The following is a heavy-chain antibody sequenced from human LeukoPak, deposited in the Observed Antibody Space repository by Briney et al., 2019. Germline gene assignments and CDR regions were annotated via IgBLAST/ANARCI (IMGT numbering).Heavy chain of an antibody. J-gene: IGHJ3*02. CDR1: GGTFSSYA. CDR3: ARPRRRDGFNDAFDI. D-gene: IGHD5-24*01. Sequence: ASVKVSCKASGGTFSSYAISWVRQAPGQGPEWMGGINPIFGTANYAQKFQGRVTITADESTSTAYMELSSLRSEDTAVYYCARPRRRDGFNDAFDIWGQGTMVTVSS. V-gene: IGHV1-69*13. CDR2: INPIFGTA.